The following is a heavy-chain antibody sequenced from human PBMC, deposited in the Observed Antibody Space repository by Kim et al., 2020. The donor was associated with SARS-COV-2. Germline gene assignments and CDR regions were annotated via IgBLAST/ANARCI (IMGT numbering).Heavy chain of an antibody. CDR1: GFTVSSNY. J-gene: IGHJ6*03. CDR3: ARDSEPYCSSTSCYYYYYMDV. CDR2: IYSGGST. Sequence: GSLRLSCAASGFTVSSNYMSWVRQAPGKGLEWVSVIYSGGSTYYADSVKGRFTISRDNSKNTLYLQMNSLRAEDTAVYYCARDSEPYCSSTSCYYYYYMDVWGKGTTVTVSS. D-gene: IGHD2-2*01. V-gene: IGHV3-66*01.